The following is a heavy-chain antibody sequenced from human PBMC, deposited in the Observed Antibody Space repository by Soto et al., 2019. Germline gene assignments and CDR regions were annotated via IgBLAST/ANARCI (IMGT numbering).Heavy chain of an antibody. V-gene: IGHV3-66*01. CDR2: IYSGGST. Sequence: GGSLRLSCAASGFTVSSNYMSWVRQAPGKGLEWVSVIYSGGSTYYADSVKGRFTISRDNSKNTLYLQMNSLRAEDTAVYYCARSPLALPRRITGPSDAXDIWGQGTMVTVS. CDR3: ARSPLALPRRITGPSDAXDI. D-gene: IGHD1-20*01. J-gene: IGHJ3*02. CDR1: GFTVSSNY.